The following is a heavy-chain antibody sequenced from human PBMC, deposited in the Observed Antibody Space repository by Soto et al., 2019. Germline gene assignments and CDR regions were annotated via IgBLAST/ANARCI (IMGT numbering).Heavy chain of an antibody. CDR3: AKWGGVVPGAFDI. V-gene: IGHV3-23*01. Sequence: EVPLLESGGGLVQPGGSLRLSCAASGFTFSSYAMSWVRQAPGKGLEWVSAISGSGGSTYYADSVKGRFTISRDNSKNTLYLQMNSLRAEDTAVYYCAKWGGVVPGAFDIWGQGTMVTVSS. D-gene: IGHD3-16*01. CDR1: GFTFSSYA. CDR2: ISGSGGST. J-gene: IGHJ3*02.